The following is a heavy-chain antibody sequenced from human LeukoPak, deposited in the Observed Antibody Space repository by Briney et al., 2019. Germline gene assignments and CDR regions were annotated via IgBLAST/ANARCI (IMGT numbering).Heavy chain of an antibody. CDR1: GFTFSSYA. J-gene: IGHJ4*02. CDR2: ISGSGDYT. V-gene: IGHV3-23*01. CDR3: AKVEPLGYCYY. D-gene: IGHD2-15*01. Sequence: PGGSLRLFCAASGFTFSSYAMSWVRQAPGKGLEWVSGISGSGDYTYYADSMKGRFTISRDNSKYTLYLQMNSLRAEDTAVYYCAKVEPLGYCYYWGQGTLVTVSS.